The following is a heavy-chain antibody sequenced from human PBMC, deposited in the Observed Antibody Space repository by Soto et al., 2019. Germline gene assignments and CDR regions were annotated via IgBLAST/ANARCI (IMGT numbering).Heavy chain of an antibody. CDR1: GGSISGYY. J-gene: IGHJ4*02. CDR2: LYDSGST. CDR3: ARQKHFDLLTGFPSPFDY. V-gene: IGHV4-59*08. Sequence: SETLSLTCSVSGGSISGYYWSWIRQPPGKGLEWFGSLYDSGSTNLNPSLKSRVTMSVDTSENQFSLRLNSVTAADTAVYYCARQKHFDLLTGFPSPFDYWGQGTLVTVSS. D-gene: IGHD3-9*01.